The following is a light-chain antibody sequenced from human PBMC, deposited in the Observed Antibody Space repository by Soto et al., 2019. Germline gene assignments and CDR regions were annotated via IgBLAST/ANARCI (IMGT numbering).Light chain of an antibody. CDR3: GTWDSSLSAGV. Sequence: QSVLTQPPSVSGAPGQRVTISCTGTSSNIATRYDVHWYQQIPGTAPKLLIYDNNKRPSGIPDRFSGSKSGTSATLGITGLQTGDEADYYCGTWDSSLSAGVFGGGTQLTVL. CDR2: DNN. CDR1: SSNIATRYD. J-gene: IGLJ3*02. V-gene: IGLV1-51*01.